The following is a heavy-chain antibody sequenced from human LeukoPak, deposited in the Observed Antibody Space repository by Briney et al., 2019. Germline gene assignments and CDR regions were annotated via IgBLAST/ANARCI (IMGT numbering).Heavy chain of an antibody. CDR1: GFTFSAYW. J-gene: IGHJ4*02. CDR2: IKQDGSEE. CDR3: ARHIDWSFDY. D-gene: IGHD3-9*01. Sequence: GGSLRLSCAASGFTFSAYWMTWVRQAPGKGLEWVANIKQDGSEEYYVDSVRGRFTISRDSAKNSLYLQMNSLRAEDTAVYYCARHIDWSFDYWGQGALVTVSS. V-gene: IGHV3-7*01.